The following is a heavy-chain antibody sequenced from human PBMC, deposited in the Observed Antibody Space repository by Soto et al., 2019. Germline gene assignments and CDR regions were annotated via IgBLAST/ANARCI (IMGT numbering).Heavy chain of an antibody. Sequence: EVELLESGGGLVQPGGSLRLSCVASGFTFKNYDMRWIRQAPGKGLEWVSGISGSGGVTYYADSVKGRFTISRDNSKNTLYLQRNSLRAEDTAIDYCAKNRQVRSYSESAGHYDNWGQGTLFTAAS. J-gene: IGHJ4*02. CDR3: AKNRQVRSYSESAGHYDN. V-gene: IGHV3-23*01. CDR2: ISGSGGVT. CDR1: GFTFKNYD. D-gene: IGHD3-10*01.